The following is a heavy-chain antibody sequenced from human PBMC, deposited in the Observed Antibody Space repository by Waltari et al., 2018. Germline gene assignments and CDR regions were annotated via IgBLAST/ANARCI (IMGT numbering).Heavy chain of an antibody. CDR2: IYSGGST. V-gene: IGHV3-53*01. D-gene: IGHD6-19*01. J-gene: IGHJ4*02. CDR1: GFTVSSNY. Sequence: EVQLVESGGGLIQPGGSLRLSCAASGFTVSSNYMSWVRQAPGKGLEWVSVIYSGGSTYYADSVKGRFTISRDNAKNSLYLQMNSLRAEDTALYYCAKGGGGWYVGWYYFDYWGQGTLVTVSS. CDR3: AKGGGGWYVGWYYFDY.